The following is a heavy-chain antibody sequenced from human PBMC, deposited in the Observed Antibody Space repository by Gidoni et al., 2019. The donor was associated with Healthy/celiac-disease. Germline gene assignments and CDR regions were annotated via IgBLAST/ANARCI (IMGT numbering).Heavy chain of an antibody. J-gene: IGHJ6*02. Sequence: QLQLQESGSGLVKPSQTLSLTCAVSGGSISRGGYSWSWIRQHPGKGLEWIGYIDHSGSTYYNPSLKSRVTISVDRSKNQFSLKLSSVTAADTAVYYCARAVVVVEAFYGMDVWGQGTTVTVSS. V-gene: IGHV4-30-2*01. CDR3: ARAVVVVEAFYGMDV. D-gene: IGHD2-15*01. CDR2: IDHSGST. CDR1: GGSISRGGYS.